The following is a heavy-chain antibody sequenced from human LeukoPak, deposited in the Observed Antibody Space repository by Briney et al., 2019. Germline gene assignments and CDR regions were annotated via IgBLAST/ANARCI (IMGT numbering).Heavy chain of an antibody. J-gene: IGHJ4*02. D-gene: IGHD3-22*01. CDR1: GYTFTSYA. Sequence: ASVKVSCKASGYTFTSYAMHWVRQAPGQRLEWMGWINAGNGNTKYSQKFQGRVTITRDTSASTAYMELSSLRSEDTAVYYCARQYYDSSGYYGSPDYWGQGTLVTVSS. CDR2: INAGNGNT. CDR3: ARQYYDSSGYYGSPDY. V-gene: IGHV1-3*01.